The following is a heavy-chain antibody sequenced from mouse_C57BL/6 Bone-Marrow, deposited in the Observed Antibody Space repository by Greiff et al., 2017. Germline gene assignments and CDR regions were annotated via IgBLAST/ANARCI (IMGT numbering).Heavy chain of an antibody. V-gene: IGHV8-12*01. Sequence: QVTLKESGPGLLQSSQTLSLTCSFSGFSLSTSGMGVSWLRQPSGKGLEWLAHTYWDDDKRYNPSLKSRLTISKDTSRNQVFLKITSVDTAETATYYCARRDGWLFAYWGQGTLVTVSA. J-gene: IGHJ3*01. CDR2: TYWDDDK. CDR1: GFSLSTSGMG. CDR3: ARRDGWLFAY. D-gene: IGHD2-2*01.